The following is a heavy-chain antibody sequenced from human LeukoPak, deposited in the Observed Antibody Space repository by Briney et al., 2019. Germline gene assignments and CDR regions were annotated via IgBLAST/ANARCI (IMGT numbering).Heavy chain of an antibody. Sequence: ASVKVSCKASGGTFSSYAISWVRQAPGQGLEWMGGIIPIFGTANYAQKFQGRVTITADESTSTAYMELSSLGSEDTAVYYCARASLLGVIPYYGMDVWGQGTTVTASS. CDR3: ARASLLGVIPYYGMDV. D-gene: IGHD3-16*02. CDR1: GGTFSSYA. V-gene: IGHV1-69*13. CDR2: IIPIFGTA. J-gene: IGHJ6*02.